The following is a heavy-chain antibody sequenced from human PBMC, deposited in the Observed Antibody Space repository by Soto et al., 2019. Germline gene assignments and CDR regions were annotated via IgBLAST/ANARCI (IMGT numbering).Heavy chain of an antibody. CDR3: ARSPYYYDSSNYYGY. CDR1: GFTFSSYG. Sequence: EVQLVEAGGGLVQPGGSLRLSCAASGFTFSSYGMNWVRQAPGKGLEWVSYISSSSTTIYYADSVKGRFTIFRYNAKNSLYLQLNSLRDEDTAVYYCARSPYYYDSSNYYGYWGQGTLVTVSS. D-gene: IGHD3-22*01. J-gene: IGHJ4*02. V-gene: IGHV3-48*02. CDR2: ISSSSTTI.